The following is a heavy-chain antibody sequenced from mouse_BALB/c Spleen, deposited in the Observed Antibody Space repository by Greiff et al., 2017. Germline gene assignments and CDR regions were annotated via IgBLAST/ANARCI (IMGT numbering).Heavy chain of an antibody. CDR2: INPYNGDT. V-gene: IGHV1-37*01. J-gene: IGHJ4*01. Sequence: EVKLMESGPELVKPGGSVKISCKASGYSFTGYFMNWVKQSHGKSLEWIGRINPYNGDTFYNQKFKGEATLTVDKSSSTAHIELLSLTSENSAVYSCERYDRYPYAMAYWDQGTSGTVSA. CDR3: ERYDRYPYAMAY. D-gene: IGHD2-3*01. CDR1: GYSFTGYF.